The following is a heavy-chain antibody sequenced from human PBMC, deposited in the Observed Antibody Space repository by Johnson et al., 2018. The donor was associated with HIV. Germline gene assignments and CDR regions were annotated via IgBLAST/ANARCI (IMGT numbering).Heavy chain of an antibody. CDR3: AGAYYYDSSGYYDAFDI. V-gene: IGHV3-66*01. Sequence: VQLVESGGGLVQPGGSLRLSCAASGLSVSNNYMTWVRQAPGKGLEWVSVLSSGGSTYYADSVKGRFTISRDNSKNTLYLQMNSLRAEDTAVYYCAGAYYYDSSGYYDAFDIWGQGTMVTVSS. J-gene: IGHJ3*02. D-gene: IGHD3-22*01. CDR2: LSSGGST. CDR1: GLSVSNNY.